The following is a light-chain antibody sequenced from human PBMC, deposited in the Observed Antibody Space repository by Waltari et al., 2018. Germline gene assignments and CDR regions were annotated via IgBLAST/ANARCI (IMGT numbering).Light chain of an antibody. J-gene: IGLJ3*02. Sequence: QSVLTQTPSVSGAPGQRVIISCPGSSSNIGPGYDLHWYQQLPGPAPKLLISGNNNRPSGVPDRFFGSKSGTSASLAITGLQAEDEADYYCQSYDSSLSHWVFGGGTKLTVL. CDR1: SSNIGPGYD. V-gene: IGLV1-40*01. CDR2: GNN. CDR3: QSYDSSLSHWV.